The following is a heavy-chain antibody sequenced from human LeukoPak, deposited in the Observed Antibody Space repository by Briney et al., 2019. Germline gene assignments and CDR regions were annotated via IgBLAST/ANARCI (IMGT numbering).Heavy chain of an antibody. Sequence: ASVKVSCKASGGTFSSYAISWVRQAPGRGLEWMGGIIPIFGTANYAQKFQGRVTITADKSTSTAYMELSSLRSEDTAVYYCASRRSRFGELLYFDYWGQGTLVTVSS. J-gene: IGHJ4*02. V-gene: IGHV1-69*06. CDR1: GGTFSSYA. D-gene: IGHD3-10*01. CDR3: ASRRSRFGELLYFDY. CDR2: IIPIFGTA.